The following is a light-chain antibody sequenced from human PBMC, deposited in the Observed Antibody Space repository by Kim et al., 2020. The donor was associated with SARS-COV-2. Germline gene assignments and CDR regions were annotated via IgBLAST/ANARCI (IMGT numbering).Light chain of an antibody. CDR2: DAS. CDR1: QSVSH. V-gene: IGKV3-11*01. CDR3: QQRGNWPIT. J-gene: IGKJ5*01. Sequence: SLSPGERATLSCRASQSVSHLDWHQQKPGQAPRLLMYDASKSATGIPGRFSGSGSGTDFTLIISSLEPEDFAVYYCQQRGNWPITFGQGTRLEIK.